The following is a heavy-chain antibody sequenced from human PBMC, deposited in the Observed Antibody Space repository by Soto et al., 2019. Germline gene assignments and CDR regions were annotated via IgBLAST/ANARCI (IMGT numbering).Heavy chain of an antibody. CDR2: ISSSSSII. J-gene: IGHJ6*02. CDR3: GRSVTETKRNGMDV. Sequence: EVQLVESGGGLVQPGGSLRLSCAASGFIFSSYSTNWVRQAPGKGLEWVSYISSSSSIIHYADSVKGRFTISRDNAQNSLYLQMNSLRAEDTAVYYCGRSVTETKRNGMDVWGQGTTVTVSS. CDR1: GFIFSSYS. V-gene: IGHV3-48*01. D-gene: IGHD4-17*01.